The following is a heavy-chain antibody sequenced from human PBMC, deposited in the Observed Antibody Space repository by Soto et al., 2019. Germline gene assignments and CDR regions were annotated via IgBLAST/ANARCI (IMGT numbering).Heavy chain of an antibody. Sequence: EVQLVESGGGLVQPGGSLRLSCAASGFTFGSYWMSWVRQAPGKGLEWLATIKMDASEKKYVDYVKGRFTMSGDNAKNSLYLQMDSLRAEDTAVYYCARDTRYGSGASLNPSLDYWGHGTLVTVSS. CDR3: ARDTRYGSGASLNPSLDY. J-gene: IGHJ4*01. D-gene: IGHD3-10*01. V-gene: IGHV3-7*01. CDR1: GFTFGSYW. CDR2: IKMDASEK.